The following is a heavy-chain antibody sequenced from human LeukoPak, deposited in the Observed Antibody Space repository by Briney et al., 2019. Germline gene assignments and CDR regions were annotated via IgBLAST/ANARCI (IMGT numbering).Heavy chain of an antibody. CDR3: ARGWRIDYGTGRYFSYCYGLDV. Sequence: GGSLRLSCVASGFIVSSNYWHWVRQAPGKGLEWVSVIYSGGSTYYADSVKGRFTISRDNSKNTLYLQMNSLRAADTAVYYCARGWRIDYGTGRYFSYCYGLDVWGQGTTVTVSS. J-gene: IGHJ6*02. V-gene: IGHV3-53*01. CDR1: GFIVSSNY. CDR2: IYSGGST. D-gene: IGHD3/OR15-3a*01.